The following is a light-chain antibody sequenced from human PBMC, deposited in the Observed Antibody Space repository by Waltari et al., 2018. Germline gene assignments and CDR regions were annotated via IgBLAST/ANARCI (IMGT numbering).Light chain of an antibody. CDR3: QQYGSSPWT. Sequence: EIVLTQSPGTLSLSPGERATLSCRASQSVSSSYLAWYQQKPGQAPRVLIHGASNRATGISDRFSGSGSGTDFTLTISRLEPEDFAVYYCQQYGSSPWTFGQGTKVEIK. CDR2: GAS. CDR1: QSVSSSY. J-gene: IGKJ1*01. V-gene: IGKV3-20*01.